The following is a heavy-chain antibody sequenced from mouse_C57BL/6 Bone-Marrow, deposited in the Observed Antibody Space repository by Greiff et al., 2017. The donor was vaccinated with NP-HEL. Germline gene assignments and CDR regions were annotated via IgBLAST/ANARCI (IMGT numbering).Heavy chain of an antibody. V-gene: IGHV1-63*01. Sequence: VMLVESGAELVRPGTSVKMSCKASGYTFTNYWIGWAKQRPGHGLEWIGDIYPGGGYTNYNEKFKGKATLTADKSSSTAYMQFSSLTSEDSAIYYCAGGSSPYWYFDVWGTGTTVTVSS. D-gene: IGHD1-1*01. CDR1: GYTFTNYW. CDR2: IYPGGGYT. J-gene: IGHJ1*03. CDR3: AGGSSPYWYFDV.